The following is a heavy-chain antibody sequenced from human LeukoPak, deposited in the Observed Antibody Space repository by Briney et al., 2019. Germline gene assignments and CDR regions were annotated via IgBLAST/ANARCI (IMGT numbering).Heavy chain of an antibody. CDR3: ARDVVVVPAAIHYGMDV. J-gene: IGHJ6*02. CDR2: INHSGRT. D-gene: IGHD2-2*01. V-gene: IGHV4-34*01. Sequence: SETLSLTCAVYGGSFSDYFWGWIRQPPGKGLEWIGDINHSGRTYYNPSLKSRVTISVDTSKNQFSLNLSSVTAADTAVYYCARDVVVVPAAIHYGMDVWGQGTTVTVSS. CDR1: GGSFSDYF.